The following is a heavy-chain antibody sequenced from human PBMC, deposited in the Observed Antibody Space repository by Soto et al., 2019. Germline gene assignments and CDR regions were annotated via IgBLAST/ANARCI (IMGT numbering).Heavy chain of an antibody. CDR2: LIPIFGTA. CDR3: ATPSNDIEDEGEYYGMAV. CDR1: GGTFSSYA. V-gene: IGHV1-69*06. D-gene: IGHD3-16*01. Sequence: QVQLVQSGAEVKKPGSSVKVSCKASGGTFSSYAISWVRQAPGQGLEWMGGLIPIFGTANYAQKFQGRVTITEDKSTSTAYMELRSLRSEDTAVYSCATPSNDIEDEGEYYGMAVWGQGTTVTVSS. J-gene: IGHJ6*02.